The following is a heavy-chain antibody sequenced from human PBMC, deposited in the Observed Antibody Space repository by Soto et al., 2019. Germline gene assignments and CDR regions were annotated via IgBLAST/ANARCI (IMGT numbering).Heavy chain of an antibody. D-gene: IGHD3-16*01. V-gene: IGHV3-30-3*01. Sequence: GGSLRLSCAASGFTFSSYAMHWVRQAPGKGLEWVAVISYDGSNKYYADSVKGRFTISRDNSKNTLYLQMNSLRAEDTSVYYCAREDQRNDDPESNAFDIWGQGTMVTVSS. CDR2: ISYDGSNK. J-gene: IGHJ3*02. CDR3: AREDQRNDDPESNAFDI. CDR1: GFTFSSYA.